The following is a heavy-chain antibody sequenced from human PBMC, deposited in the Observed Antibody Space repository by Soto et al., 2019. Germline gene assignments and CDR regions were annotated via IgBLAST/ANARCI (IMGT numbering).Heavy chain of an antibody. CDR1: GGTFSSYT. D-gene: IGHD5-12*01. J-gene: IGHJ4*02. CDR2: IIPILGIA. V-gene: IGHV1-69*02. Sequence: QVQLVQSGAEVKKPGSSVKVSCKASGGTFSSYTISWVRQAPGQGLEWMGRIIPILGIANYAQKFQGRVTITADKSTGTAYMGLSSLRSEDTAGYYCASRRGYRIDYWGQGTLVTVSS. CDR3: ASRRGYRIDY.